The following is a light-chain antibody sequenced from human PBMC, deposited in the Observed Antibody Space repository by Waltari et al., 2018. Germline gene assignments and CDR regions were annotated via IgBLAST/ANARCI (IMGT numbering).Light chain of an antibody. CDR2: QNN. V-gene: IGLV3-1*01. Sequence: YEQTPRRVPVVDIHQNNERPSGIPDRFSGSKSAKTATLTVIGTQAMDDADYYCQALDSGTVFGGGTKLTVL. CDR3: QALDSGTV. J-gene: IGLJ3*02.